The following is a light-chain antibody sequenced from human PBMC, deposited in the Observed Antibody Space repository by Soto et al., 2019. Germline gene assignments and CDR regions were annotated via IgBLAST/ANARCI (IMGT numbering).Light chain of an antibody. CDR3: QQRYNFLT. Sequence: EIVLTQSPGTLSLSPGERATLSCRASQSVSRYLAWYEQKPGQAHRLLIYDASARATGIPARFSASGSGTDFSLTISCLEPEDFAVYYCQQRYNFLTFGGGTKVEI. J-gene: IGKJ4*01. CDR2: DAS. CDR1: QSVSRY. V-gene: IGKV3-11*01.